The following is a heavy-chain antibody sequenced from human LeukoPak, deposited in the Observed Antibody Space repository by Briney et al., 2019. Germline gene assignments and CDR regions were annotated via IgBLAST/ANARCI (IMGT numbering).Heavy chain of an antibody. V-gene: IGHV3-11*01. CDR3: ARDLKAAGLGRGLWLVRGGYYFDY. Sequence: GGSLRLSCAASGFTFSDYYMSWIRQAPGKGLEWVSYISSSGSTIYYADSVKGRFTISRDNAKNSLYLQMNSLRAEDTAVYYCARDLKAAGLGRGLWLVRGGYYFDYWGQGTLVTVSS. J-gene: IGHJ4*02. D-gene: IGHD3-10*01. CDR2: ISSSGSTI. CDR1: GFTFSDYY.